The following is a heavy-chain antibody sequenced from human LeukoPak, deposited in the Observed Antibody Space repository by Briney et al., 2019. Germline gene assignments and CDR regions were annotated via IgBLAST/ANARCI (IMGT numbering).Heavy chain of an antibody. CDR3: ARRTYYYYYMDV. J-gene: IGHJ6*03. CDR2: INHSGST. V-gene: IGHV4-34*01. CDR1: GGSFSGYY. Sequence: SETLSLTCAVYGGSFSGYYWSWIRQPPGKGLEWIGEINHSGSTNYNPSLKSRVTISVDTSKNQFSLKLSSVTAADTAVYYCARRTYYYYYMDVWGKGTTVTVSS.